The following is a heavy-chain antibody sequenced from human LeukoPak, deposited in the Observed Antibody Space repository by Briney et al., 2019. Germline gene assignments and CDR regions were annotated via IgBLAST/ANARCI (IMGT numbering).Heavy chain of an antibody. Sequence: PGGSLRLSCAASGFIFSSYALIWVRQAPERGLQWVSAITGSGAVTYYADSVKGRFTVFRDNSKNTLYLEMNSLRAEDTAIYYCARDPNGDYIGAFDSWGQGTMVTVSS. V-gene: IGHV3-23*01. J-gene: IGHJ3*02. CDR2: ITGSGAVT. CDR3: ARDPNGDYIGAFDS. D-gene: IGHD4-17*01. CDR1: GFIFSSYA.